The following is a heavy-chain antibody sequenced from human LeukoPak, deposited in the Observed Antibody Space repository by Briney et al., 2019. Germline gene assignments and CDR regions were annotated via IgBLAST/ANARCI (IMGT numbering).Heavy chain of an antibody. CDR1: GGTFSSYA. D-gene: IGHD5-24*01. Sequence: SVKVSCKASGGTFSSYAISWVRQAPGQGLEWMGRIIPILGIANYAQKFQGRVTMTRDTSTSTVYMELSSLRSEDTAVYYCASGVMATLDYGMDVWGQGTTVTVSS. V-gene: IGHV1-69*04. CDR3: ASGVMATLDYGMDV. J-gene: IGHJ6*02. CDR2: IIPILGIA.